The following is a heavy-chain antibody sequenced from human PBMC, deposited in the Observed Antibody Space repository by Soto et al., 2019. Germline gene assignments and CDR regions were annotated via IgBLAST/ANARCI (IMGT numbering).Heavy chain of an antibody. CDR1: GYIFTSYW. J-gene: IGHJ4*02. CDR2: IYPGDSDT. V-gene: IGHV5-51*01. Sequence: PVESLKISCKGSGYIFTSYWICWWLQMPGKGLEWMGIIYPGDSDTRYSPSFQGQVTISADKSISTAYLQWSSLKASDTAMYYCARHPGRLEVATNYWGQGTLVTVSS. CDR3: ARHPGRLEVATNY. D-gene: IGHD5-12*01.